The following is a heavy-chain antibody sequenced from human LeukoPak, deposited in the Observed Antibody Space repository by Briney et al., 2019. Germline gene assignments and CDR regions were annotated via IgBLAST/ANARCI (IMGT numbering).Heavy chain of an antibody. D-gene: IGHD6-13*01. CDR3: AKDLHPYSSRREFDY. CDR1: GFTFGDYA. Sequence: GGSLRLSCTASGFTFGDYAMSWFRQAPGKWLEWVSAISGSGGSTYYADSVKGRFTISRDNSKNTLYLQMNSLRAEDTAVYYCAKDLHPYSSRREFDYWGQGTLVTVSS. V-gene: IGHV3-23*01. J-gene: IGHJ4*02. CDR2: ISGSGGST.